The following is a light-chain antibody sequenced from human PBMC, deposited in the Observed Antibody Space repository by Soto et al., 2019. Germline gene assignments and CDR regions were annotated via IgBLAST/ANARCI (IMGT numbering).Light chain of an antibody. J-gene: IGLJ3*02. CDR3: TAGSNDLWV. Sequence: QSVLTQPPSASRSPGQSVTIACTGTSSDVGGYNYVSWYQHHPGKAPKLMIYEVSKRPSGVPDSFSGSKSGNTASLTVSGLQAEDEADYHCTAGSNDLWVFGGGTKLTVL. CDR2: EVS. V-gene: IGLV2-8*01. CDR1: SSDVGGYNY.